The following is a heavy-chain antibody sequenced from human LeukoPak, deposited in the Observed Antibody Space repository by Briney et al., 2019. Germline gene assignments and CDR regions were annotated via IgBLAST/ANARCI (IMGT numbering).Heavy chain of an antibody. CDR3: ARGLMVAAWSGYYDPFEFDY. D-gene: IGHD3-3*01. V-gene: IGHV4-30-2*01. Sequence: PSETLSLTCAVSGGSISSGGYSGSWSRQPPGKGVEWIGYIYHSGSTYYNPSLKSRVTISVDRAKNQFSLKLSSVTAADTAVYYCARGLMVAAWSGYYDPFEFDYWGQGTLVTVSP. J-gene: IGHJ4*02. CDR2: IYHSGST. CDR1: GGSISSGGYS.